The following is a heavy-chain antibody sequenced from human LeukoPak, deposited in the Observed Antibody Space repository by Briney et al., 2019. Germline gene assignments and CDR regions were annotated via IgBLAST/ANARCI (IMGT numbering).Heavy chain of an antibody. V-gene: IGHV3-7*01. Sequence: GGSLRLSCGASGFTFSNYWMTWVRQAPGKGLEWVANINRDASEKYYADSVKGRFTISRDNAQSSLFLQMTSLRADDTAVYYCARDDPVVYATYGHWGQGTLVTVSS. CDR3: ARDDPVVYATYGH. J-gene: IGHJ4*02. D-gene: IGHD2-8*02. CDR1: GFTFSNYW. CDR2: INRDASEK.